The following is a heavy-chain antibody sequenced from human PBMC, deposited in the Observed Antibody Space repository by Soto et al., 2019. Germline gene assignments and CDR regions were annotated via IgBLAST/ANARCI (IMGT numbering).Heavy chain of an antibody. CDR3: ARFVVVTAIRLGWYFDL. V-gene: IGHV4-34*01. J-gene: IGHJ2*01. CDR2: INHSGST. D-gene: IGHD2-21*02. CDR1: GGSFSGYY. Sequence: SETLSLTCAVYGGSFSGYYWSWIRQPPGKGLEWIGEINHSGSTNYNPSLKSRVTISVDTSKNQFSLKLSSVTAADTAVYYCARFVVVTAIRLGWYFDLWGRGTLVTVSS.